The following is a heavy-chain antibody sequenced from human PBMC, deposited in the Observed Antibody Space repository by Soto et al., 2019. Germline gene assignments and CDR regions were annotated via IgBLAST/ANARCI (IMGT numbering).Heavy chain of an antibody. D-gene: IGHD3-3*01. J-gene: IGHJ5*02. CDR2: IYYSGST. CDR3: ARELFEFWSGYYPTGWCNP. V-gene: IGHV4-30-4*01. CDR1: GGSISSGDYY. Sequence: QVQLQESGPGLVKPSQTLSLTCTVSGGSISSGDYYWSWIRQPPGKGLEWLGYIYYSGSTYYNPSLKSLVTISVDTSKNQFSLKLSSVTAADTAVYYCARELFEFWSGYYPTGWCNPCGQGTLVTVSS.